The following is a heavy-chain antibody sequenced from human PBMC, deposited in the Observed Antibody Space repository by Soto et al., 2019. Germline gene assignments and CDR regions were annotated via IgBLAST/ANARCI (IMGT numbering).Heavy chain of an antibody. Sequence: QVQLVQSGAEMKKPGSSVKVSCQSSGGTFNTYAMNWVRQAPGQGPEWMGDISPMFGAANYAAKFQGRVTITADESTGTSYMQLSRLTSEYTALYFCAREVHVHSPAFVYWGQGTLVTVSS. CDR1: GGTFNTYA. CDR3: AREVHVHSPAFVY. D-gene: IGHD3-10*02. CDR2: ISPMFGAA. J-gene: IGHJ4*02. V-gene: IGHV1-69*19.